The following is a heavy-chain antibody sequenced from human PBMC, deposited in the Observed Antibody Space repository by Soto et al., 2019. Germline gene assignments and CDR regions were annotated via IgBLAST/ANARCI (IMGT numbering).Heavy chain of an antibody. CDR3: ARRWSGSDY. CDR1: GGSIGIYY. V-gene: IGHV4-59*01. CDR2: VHHSGTT. J-gene: IGHJ4*02. D-gene: IGHD3-10*01. Sequence: QVHLQESGPGLVKPSETLSLICTVSGGSIGIYYWNWIRQSPGQGLEWIGYVHHSGTTSYNPSLEGRATISLDTSKNQFSLRLSSVTAADTALYYCARRWSGSDYWGQGTLVTVSS.